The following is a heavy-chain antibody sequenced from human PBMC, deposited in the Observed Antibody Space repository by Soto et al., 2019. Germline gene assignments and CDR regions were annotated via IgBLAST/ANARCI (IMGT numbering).Heavy chain of an antibody. CDR1: GGTFSSYA. CDR3: ASTSGSARPPYGMDV. J-gene: IGHJ6*02. CDR2: IIPIFGTA. D-gene: IGHD1-26*01. Sequence: GASVKVSCKASGGTFSSYAISWVRQDPGQGLEWMGGIIPIFGTANYAQKFQGRVTITADESTSTAYMELSSLRSEDTAVYYCASTSGSARPPYGMDVWGQGTTVTVSS. V-gene: IGHV1-69*13.